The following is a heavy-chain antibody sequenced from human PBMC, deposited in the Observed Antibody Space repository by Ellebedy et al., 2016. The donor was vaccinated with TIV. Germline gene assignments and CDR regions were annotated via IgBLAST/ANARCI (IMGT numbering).Heavy chain of an antibody. CDR1: GIAVNSNY. CDR2: FYSGGTA. J-gene: IGHJ2*01. D-gene: IGHD4-23*01. CDR3: ASARVETPYWYFDI. V-gene: IGHV3-66*01. Sequence: GESLKISCAASGIAVNSNYMTWVRQAPGKGLDPVPVFYSGGTAQYADSVTDRFVISRDTSKNTVFLEMNGLGGEDTAVYYCASARVETPYWYFDIWGRGTSVTVSS.